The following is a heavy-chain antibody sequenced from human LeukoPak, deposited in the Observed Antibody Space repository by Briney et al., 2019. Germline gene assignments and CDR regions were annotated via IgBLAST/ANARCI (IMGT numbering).Heavy chain of an antibody. V-gene: IGHV3-21*01. D-gene: IGHD2-2*01. CDR2: ISSSSSYI. CDR3: ATPIGGSSTSSPGVRVDY. CDR1: GFTFSNYW. Sequence: GGSLRLSCAASGFTFSNYWMNWVRQAPGKGLEWVSSISSSSSYIYYADSVKGRFTISRDNAKNSLYLQMNSLRAEDTAVYYCATPIGGSSTSSPGVRVDYWGQGTLVTVSS. J-gene: IGHJ4*02.